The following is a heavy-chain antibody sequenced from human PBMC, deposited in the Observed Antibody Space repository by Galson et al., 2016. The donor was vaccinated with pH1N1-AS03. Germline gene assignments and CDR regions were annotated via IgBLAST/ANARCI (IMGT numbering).Heavy chain of an antibody. CDR3: ASARCEVHNCDAFDI. Sequence: SVKVSCKASGYTFTGYYVHSLRQAPGQGLVWRGWINPNTCRTKSAQQFQGWVSMTSDTSIRTVYMDLRMLTAVDTAVYYCASARCEVHNCDAFDIWGQGTVVSVSS. D-gene: IGHD1-1*01. V-gene: IGHV1-2*04. J-gene: IGHJ3*02. CDR1: GYTFTGYY. CDR2: INPNTCRT.